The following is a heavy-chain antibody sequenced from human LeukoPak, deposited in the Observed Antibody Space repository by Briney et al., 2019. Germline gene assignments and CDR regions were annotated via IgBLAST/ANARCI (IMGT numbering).Heavy chain of an antibody. CDR3: ARGRRYYGSTKWAYFDY. CDR2: IYYSGST. D-gene: IGHD3-10*01. J-gene: IGHJ4*02. Sequence: SQTLSLTCTVSGGSISSGDYYWSWIRQPPGKGLEWIGYIYYSGSTYYNPSLKSRVTISVDTSKNQFSLKLSSVTAADTAVYYCARGRRYYGSTKWAYFDYWGQGTLVTVSS. V-gene: IGHV4-30-4*01. CDR1: GGSISSGDYY.